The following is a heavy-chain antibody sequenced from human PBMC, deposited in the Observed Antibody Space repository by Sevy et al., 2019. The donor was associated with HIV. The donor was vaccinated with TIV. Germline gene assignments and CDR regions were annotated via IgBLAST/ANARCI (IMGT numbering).Heavy chain of an antibody. D-gene: IGHD3-22*01. CDR3: TTDDYYDSSGYYAILYYFDY. J-gene: IGHJ4*02. CDR2: IKSKTDVGTT. V-gene: IGHV3-15*01. CDR1: GFTFSNAW. Sequence: GESLKISCAASGFTFSNAWMSWVRQAPGKGLEWVGRIKSKTDVGTTDYAAPVKGRFTISRDDSKNTLYLQMNSLKTEDTAVYYCTTDDYYDSSGYYAILYYFDYWGQGTLVTVSS.